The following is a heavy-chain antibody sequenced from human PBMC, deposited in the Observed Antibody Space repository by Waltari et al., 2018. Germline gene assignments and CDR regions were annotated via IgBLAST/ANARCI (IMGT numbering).Heavy chain of an antibody. Sequence: QVQLVQSGAEVKKPGSSVKVSCKASGGTFSSYAISWVRQAPGQGLEWMGGIIPIFGTANYAQKFQGRVTITADESTSTAYMELSSLRSEDTAVYYCARDLGGPGGYYYYGMDVWGQGTTVTVSS. CDR3: ARDLGGPGGYYYYGMDV. D-gene: IGHD3-16*01. V-gene: IGHV1-69*01. CDR2: IIPIFGTA. J-gene: IGHJ6*02. CDR1: GGTFSSYA.